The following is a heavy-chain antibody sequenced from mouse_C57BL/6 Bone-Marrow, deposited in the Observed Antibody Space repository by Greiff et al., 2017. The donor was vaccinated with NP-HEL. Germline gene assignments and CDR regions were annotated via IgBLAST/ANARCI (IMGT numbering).Heavy chain of an antibody. CDR1: GFTFSSYG. J-gene: IGHJ4*01. D-gene: IGHD1-1*01. V-gene: IGHV5-6*01. Sequence: EVNLVESGGDLVKPGGSLKLSCAASGFTFSSYGMSWVRQTPDKRLEWVATISSGGSYTYYPDSVKGRFTISRDNAKNTLYLQMSSLKSEDTAMYYCARPSLTTVVDAMDYWGQGTSVTVSS. CDR3: ARPSLTTVVDAMDY. CDR2: ISSGGSYT.